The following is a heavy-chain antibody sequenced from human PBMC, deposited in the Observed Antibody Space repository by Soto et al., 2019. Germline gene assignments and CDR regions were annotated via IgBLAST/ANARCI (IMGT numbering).Heavy chain of an antibody. V-gene: IGHV3-30*03. CDR3: VGSADADY. Sequence: ESGGGVVQPGRSLRLSCAASGFTFSSYGMHWVRQAPGKGLEWVAVISYDGSNKYYADSVKGRFTISRDNSKNTLYLQMNSLRAEDTAVYYYVGSADADYWGQGTLVTVSS. D-gene: IGHD2-15*01. J-gene: IGHJ4*02. CDR2: ISYDGSNK. CDR1: GFTFSSYG.